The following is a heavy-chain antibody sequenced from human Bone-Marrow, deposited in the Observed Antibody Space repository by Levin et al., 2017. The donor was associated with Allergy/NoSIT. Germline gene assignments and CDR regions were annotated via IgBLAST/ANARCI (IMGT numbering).Heavy chain of an antibody. CDR3: AKDHTGVLRFLEWLLPHYFDY. CDR2: ISYDGSNK. CDR1: GFTFSSYG. D-gene: IGHD3-3*01. Sequence: GESLKISCAASGFTFSSYGMHWVRQAPGKGLEWVAVISYDGSNKYYADSVKGRFTISRDNSKNTLYLQMNSLRAEDTAVYYCAKDHTGVLRFLEWLLPHYFDYWGQGTLVTVSS. J-gene: IGHJ4*02. V-gene: IGHV3-30*18.